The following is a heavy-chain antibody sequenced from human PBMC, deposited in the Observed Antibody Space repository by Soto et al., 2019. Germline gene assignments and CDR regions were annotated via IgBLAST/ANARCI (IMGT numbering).Heavy chain of an antibody. CDR1: GYSFTSYW. J-gene: IGHJ3*02. V-gene: IGHV5-51*01. CDR3: ATPRGDGLSNDAFDI. D-gene: IGHD3-10*01. CDR2: IYPGDSDT. Sequence: GESLKISCKGSGYSFTSYWIGWVRQMPGKGLEWMGIIYPGDSDTRYSPSFQGRVTISADKSISTAYLQWSSLKASDTAMYYCATPRGDGLSNDAFDIWGQGTMVTVSS.